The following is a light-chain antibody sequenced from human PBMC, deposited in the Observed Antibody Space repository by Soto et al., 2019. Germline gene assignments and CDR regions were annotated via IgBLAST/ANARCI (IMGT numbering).Light chain of an antibody. J-gene: IGLJ2*01. Sequence: QSVLTQPPSVSGAPGQRVTISCTGSSSNIGAGYDVHWYQQLPGRAPKLLIYGNTNRPSGVPDRFSGSKSGTSASLAITRLQDEDEDDYYCLSFDSSLSVVFGGGTKLTVL. CDR3: LSFDSSLSVV. CDR1: SSNIGAGYD. CDR2: GNT. V-gene: IGLV1-40*01.